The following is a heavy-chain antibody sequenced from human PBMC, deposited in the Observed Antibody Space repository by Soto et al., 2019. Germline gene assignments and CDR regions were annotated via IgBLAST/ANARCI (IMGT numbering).Heavy chain of an antibody. Sequence: PGGSLRLSCAASGFTFSSYAMSWVRQAPGKGLEWVSAISGSGGSTYYADSVKGRFTISRDNSKNTLYLQMNSLRAEDTAVYYCAKDQYYYDSSGSSGAFDIWGQGTMVTVSS. CDR3: AKDQYYYDSSGSSGAFDI. CDR1: GFTFSSYA. D-gene: IGHD3-22*01. CDR2: ISGSGGST. J-gene: IGHJ3*02. V-gene: IGHV3-23*01.